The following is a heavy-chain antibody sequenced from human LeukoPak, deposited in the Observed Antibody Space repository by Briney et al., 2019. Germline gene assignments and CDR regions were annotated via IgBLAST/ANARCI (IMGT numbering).Heavy chain of an antibody. V-gene: IGHV4-4*02. J-gene: IGHJ4*02. Sequence: SGTLSLTCAVSGGSISSSNWWSWVRQPPGKGLEWIGEIYHSGSTNYNPSLKSRVTISVDKSKNQFSLRLNSVTAADTAVFYCARRQRDFHGFDYWGQGTLVTVSS. CDR1: GGSISSSNW. CDR3: ARRQRDFHGFDY. D-gene: IGHD3/OR15-3a*01. CDR2: IYHSGST.